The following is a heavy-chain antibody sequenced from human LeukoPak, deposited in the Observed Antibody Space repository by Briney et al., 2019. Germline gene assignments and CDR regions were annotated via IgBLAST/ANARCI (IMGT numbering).Heavy chain of an antibody. CDR3: ARVGSGGSWPWEWFDP. D-gene: IGHD2-15*01. CDR2: ISAYNGNT. J-gene: IGHJ5*02. V-gene: IGHV1-18*01. CDR1: GYTFTSYA. Sequence: ASVKVSCKASGYTFTSYAITWVRQAPGQGLEWMGWISAYNGNTNYAQNLQGRVTMTIDTSTTTAYMELRSLRSDDTAVYYCARVGSGGSWPWEWFDPWGQGTLVTVSS.